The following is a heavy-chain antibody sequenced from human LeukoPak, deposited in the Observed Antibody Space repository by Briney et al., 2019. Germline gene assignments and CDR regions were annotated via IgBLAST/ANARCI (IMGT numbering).Heavy chain of an antibody. CDR2: MNQDGSER. Sequence: PGGSLRLSCGASGFIFSDSWMTWVRQAPGGGLEWVANMNQDGSERYYLDSVKGRFTISRDNAKNSLYLQMNSLRAEDTAVYYCARGHYGMDVWGQGTTVTVSS. CDR3: ARGHYGMDV. CDR1: GFIFSDSW. V-gene: IGHV3-7*03. J-gene: IGHJ6*02.